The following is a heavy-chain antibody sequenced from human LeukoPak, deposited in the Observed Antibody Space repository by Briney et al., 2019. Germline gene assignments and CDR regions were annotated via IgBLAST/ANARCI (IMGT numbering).Heavy chain of an antibody. CDR1: GGSISSYY. D-gene: IGHD3-16*01. J-gene: IGHJ4*02. Sequence: SETLSLTCTVSGGSISSYYWSWVRQPAGKGLEWIGHIYTSGSTNYNPSLKSRVTMSVDTSKNQFSLKLRSVTAADTAVYYCARVGDYALKDWGQGTLVTVSS. CDR2: IYTSGST. CDR3: ARVGDYALKD. V-gene: IGHV4-4*07.